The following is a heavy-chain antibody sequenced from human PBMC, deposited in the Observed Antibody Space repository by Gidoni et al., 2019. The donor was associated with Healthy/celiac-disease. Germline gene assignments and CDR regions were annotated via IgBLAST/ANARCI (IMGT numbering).Heavy chain of an antibody. D-gene: IGHD5-12*01. CDR3: AREGEMATITYYYGMDV. CDR1: GFTFSSYA. Sequence: GFTFSSYAMHWVRQAPGKGLEWVAVISYDGSNKYYADSVKGRFTISRDNSKNTLYLQMNSLRAEDTAVYYCAREGEMATITYYYGMDVWGQGTTVTVSS. J-gene: IGHJ6*02. CDR2: ISYDGSNK. V-gene: IGHV3-30-3*01.